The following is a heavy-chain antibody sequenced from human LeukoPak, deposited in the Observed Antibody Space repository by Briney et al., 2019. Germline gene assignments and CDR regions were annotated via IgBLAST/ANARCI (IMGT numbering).Heavy chain of an antibody. D-gene: IGHD4-17*01. CDR3: ARSSEYGDPFNY. Sequence: SETLSLTCTVSGASISRSDYFWGWIRQPPGKGLEWIGSIYYSGSTYYSPSLEGRVTISVDTSKNQFSLKLNSVTAADTAVYYCARSSEYGDPFNYWGQGTLVTVSS. CDR2: IYYSGST. J-gene: IGHJ4*02. CDR1: GASISRSDYF. V-gene: IGHV4-39*01.